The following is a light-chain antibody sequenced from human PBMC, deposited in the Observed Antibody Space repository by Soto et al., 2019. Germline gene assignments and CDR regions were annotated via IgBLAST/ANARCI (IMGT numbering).Light chain of an antibody. J-gene: IGKJ5*01. CDR3: QSYNSAPIT. Sequence: DIQMTQSPSSLSASLGDRVTITCRASQGISNYLAWYQQKPGQVPKLLIYVASTLQSGVPSRFSGRGSGTDFSLSISSLQPEDVATYYCQSYNSAPITFGQGTRLEIK. V-gene: IGKV1-27*01. CDR1: QGISNY. CDR2: VAS.